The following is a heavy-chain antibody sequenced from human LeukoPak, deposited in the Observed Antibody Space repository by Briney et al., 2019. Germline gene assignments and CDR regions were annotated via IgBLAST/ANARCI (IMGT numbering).Heavy chain of an antibody. D-gene: IGHD2-2*01. J-gene: IGHJ4*02. CDR3: ARESGYSTTWYAYYLDS. CDR1: GFSVSTNY. Sequence: GGSLRLSCAASGFSVSTNYMSWVRQAPGKGLEWVSVIHGDETTYYADSVKDRFTVSRDDSKNTVYLQMNSLRPEDTAVYYCARESGYSTTWYAYYLDSWGQGTLVTVSS. V-gene: IGHV3-66*02. CDR2: IHGDETT.